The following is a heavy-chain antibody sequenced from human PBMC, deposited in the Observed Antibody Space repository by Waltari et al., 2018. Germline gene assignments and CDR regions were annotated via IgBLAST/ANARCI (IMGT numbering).Heavy chain of an antibody. J-gene: IGHJ6*03. CDR1: GFTFSSYA. D-gene: IGHD3-3*01. V-gene: IGHV3-30*04. CDR3: AREAYDFWSGYYYYYYYMDV. Sequence: QVQLVESGGGVVQPGRSLRLSCAASGFTFSSYAMHWVRQAPGKGLEWVAVISYDGRNQYYADTGRGRFTISRDNSKNTLYLQMNSLRAEDTAVYYCAREAYDFWSGYYYYYYYMDVWGKGTTVTVSS. CDR2: ISYDGRNQ.